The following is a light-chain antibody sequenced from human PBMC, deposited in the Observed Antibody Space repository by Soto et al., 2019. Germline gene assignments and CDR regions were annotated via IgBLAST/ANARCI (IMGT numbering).Light chain of an antibody. J-gene: IGLJ3*02. CDR1: SGSVSTRYY. V-gene: IGLV8-61*01. Sequence: QAVVTQEPSFSVSPGGKVTLTCGLSSGSVSTRYYPSWYQQTPGQAPRTLIYNTNTRSSGVPGRFSGSILGNKAALTITGAQADDESDYYCLLYLGRGTWVFVGGTKLTVL. CDR3: LLYLGRGTWV. CDR2: NTN.